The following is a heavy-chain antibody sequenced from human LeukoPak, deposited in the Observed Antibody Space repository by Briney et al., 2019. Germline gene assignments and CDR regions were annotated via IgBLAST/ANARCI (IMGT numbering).Heavy chain of an antibody. J-gene: IGHJ5*02. CDR2: ILHDGRKK. D-gene: IGHD2-8*01. V-gene: IGHV3-30*18. CDR3: VKGYCTTFSCLGDFFDP. Sequence: GRCLRPSCAAAGSTVGNYGMGCVSQAPGKGLEYVAAILHDGRKKNYADFVEGRFTISRDKTKSTLYLEMNSLRVDDTAVYYCVKGYCTTFSCLGDFFDPWGQGTRVTVSS. CDR1: GSTVGNYG.